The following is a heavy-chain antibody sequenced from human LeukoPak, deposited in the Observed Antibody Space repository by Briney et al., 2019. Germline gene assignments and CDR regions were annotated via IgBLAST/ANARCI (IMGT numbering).Heavy chain of an antibody. V-gene: IGHV4-61*01. CDR1: GGSVSSGSYS. Sequence: SETLSLTCTVSGGSVSSGSYSWSWIRQPPGTGLEWIGYIYYSGSTNYNPSLKSRVTISVDTSKNQFSLKLSSVTAADTAVYYCARDLQQLSQSRGAFDIWGQGTMVTVSS. D-gene: IGHD6-13*01. CDR3: ARDLQQLSQSRGAFDI. J-gene: IGHJ3*02. CDR2: IYYSGST.